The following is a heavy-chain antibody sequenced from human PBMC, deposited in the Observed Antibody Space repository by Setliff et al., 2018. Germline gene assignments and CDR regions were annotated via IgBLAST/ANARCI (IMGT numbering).Heavy chain of an antibody. CDR3: AKGSYSYGL. CDR2: ISSSGGST. CDR1: GFVFGTYG. V-gene: IGHV3-23*01. D-gene: IGHD5-18*01. J-gene: IGHJ4*02. Sequence: PGGSLRLSCAASGFVFGTYGMSWVRQAPGKGLEWVSAISSSGGSTYYADSVKGRFTISRDNSKNTLYLQMNSLRAEDTAVYYCAKGSYSYGLWGQGTLVTVS.